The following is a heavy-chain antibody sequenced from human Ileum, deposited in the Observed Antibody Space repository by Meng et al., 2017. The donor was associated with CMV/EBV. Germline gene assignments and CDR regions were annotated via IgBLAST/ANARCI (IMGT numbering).Heavy chain of an antibody. CDR2: IIPILGIA. CDR3: ARIKRSSPGELDP. J-gene: IGHJ5*02. CDR1: GGTLSSYT. V-gene: IGHV1-69*02. Sequence: KASGGTLSSYTISWVRQAPGQGLEWMGRIIPILGIANYAQKFQGRVTITADKSTSTAYMELSSLRSEDTAVYYCARIKRSSPGELDPWGQGTLVTVSS. D-gene: IGHD6-6*01.